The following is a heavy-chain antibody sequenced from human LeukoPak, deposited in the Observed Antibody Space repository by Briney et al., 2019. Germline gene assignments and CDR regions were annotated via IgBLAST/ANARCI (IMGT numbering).Heavy chain of an antibody. CDR1: GYSFTSYW. J-gene: IGHJ5*02. CDR3: AIFDFLFGEIDNWFDP. CDR2: IYPGDSDT. D-gene: IGHD3-16*01. Sequence: GESLKISCKGSGYSFTSYWIGWVRQMPGKGLEWLGVIYPGDSDTRYSPSFQAQATISADKSISTAYLQWSSLKASDTAMYCCAIFDFLFGEIDNWFDPWGQGTQVTVFS. V-gene: IGHV5-51*01.